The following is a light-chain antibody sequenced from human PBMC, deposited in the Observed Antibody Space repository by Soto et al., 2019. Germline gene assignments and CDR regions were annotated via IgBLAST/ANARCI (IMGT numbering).Light chain of an antibody. Sequence: EREALSSRATENLRTFLAWYQQKAGQAPRLLIYGASNRATGIPDRFSGCGSGTDFTHSSCTLVPIDLPLYSCQPYGSSGRFGRGTKVDIK. V-gene: IGKV3-20*01. CDR1: ENLRTF. J-gene: IGKJ1*01. CDR3: QPYGSSGR. CDR2: GAS.